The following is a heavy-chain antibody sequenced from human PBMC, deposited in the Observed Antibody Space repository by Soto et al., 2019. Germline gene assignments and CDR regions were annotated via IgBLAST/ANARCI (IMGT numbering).Heavy chain of an antibody. V-gene: IGHV5-10-1*01. CDR3: ARHGAYRPDNNPYYYYGMDV. D-gene: IGHD1-20*01. CDR2: NDASDYYT. CDR1: GYSFTSYW. Sequence: PGESLKISCKGSGYSFTSYWISWVRQMPGKGLGWRGRNDASDYYTNCSTSFQGHVTITADKSISTAYLQCSSLKASDTAMYYCARHGAYRPDNNPYYYYGMDVWGQGTTVTVSS. J-gene: IGHJ6*02.